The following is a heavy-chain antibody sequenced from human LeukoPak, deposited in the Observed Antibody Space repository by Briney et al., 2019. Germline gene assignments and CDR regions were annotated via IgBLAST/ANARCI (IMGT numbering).Heavy chain of an antibody. CDR2: ISSSGSTK. Sequence: GGSLRLSCAASGFTFSDYYMSWIRQAPGKGLEWVSYISSSGSTKYYADSVKGRFTISRDNANNSLYLQMNSLRAEDTAVYYCASESYSSSWPRGGNWFDPWGQGTLVTVSS. CDR3: ASESYSSSWPRGGNWFDP. D-gene: IGHD6-13*01. J-gene: IGHJ5*02. CDR1: GFTFSDYY. V-gene: IGHV3-11*04.